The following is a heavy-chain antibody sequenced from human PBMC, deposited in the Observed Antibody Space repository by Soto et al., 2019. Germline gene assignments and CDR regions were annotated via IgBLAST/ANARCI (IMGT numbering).Heavy chain of an antibody. Sequence: EVQVVESGGDLVKPGGSLRLSCVTSGFMFSSAWMNWVRQAQGKGLEWVGRIKSKRDGGARDYAEPVKGRFSISRDDSKNTVFLQMNSLRAEDPAVYYCVSGGNDFWGQGTLVTGSS. CDR3: VSGGNDF. J-gene: IGHJ4*02. CDR2: IKSKRDGGAR. V-gene: IGHV3-15*01. CDR1: GFMFSSAW.